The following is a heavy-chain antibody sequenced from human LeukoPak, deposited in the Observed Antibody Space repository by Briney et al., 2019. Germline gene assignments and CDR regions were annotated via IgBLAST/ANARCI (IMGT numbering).Heavy chain of an antibody. Sequence: ASVKDSCKASGYTFTSYGITWVRQAPGQGLEWMGWISAYNGNTNYAQKFQGRVTMTRDTSISTAYMELSRLRSDDTAVYYCARETYGDRDYWGQGTLVTVSS. CDR2: ISAYNGNT. CDR3: ARETYGDRDY. CDR1: GYTFTSYG. D-gene: IGHD4-17*01. V-gene: IGHV1-18*01. J-gene: IGHJ4*02.